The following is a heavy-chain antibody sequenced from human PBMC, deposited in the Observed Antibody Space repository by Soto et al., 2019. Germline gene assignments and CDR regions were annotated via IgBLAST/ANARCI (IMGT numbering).Heavy chain of an antibody. CDR2: IYHSGST. D-gene: IGHD1-26*01. V-gene: IGHV4-4*02. CDR1: GDSISSSNW. Sequence: QVQLQESGPGLVKPSGTLSLTCAVSGDSISSSNWWSWVRQPPGKGLEWIGEIYHSGSTNYNPSLKSRVTTSGDKSKNQFSLTLTSVPAADTAVYYCARHSASYFRDYWAQGTLVTVSS. CDR3: ARHSASYFRDY. J-gene: IGHJ4*02.